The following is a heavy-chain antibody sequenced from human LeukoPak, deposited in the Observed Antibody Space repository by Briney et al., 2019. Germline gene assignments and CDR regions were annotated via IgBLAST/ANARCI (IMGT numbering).Heavy chain of an antibody. V-gene: IGHV4-61*01. D-gene: IGHD3-10*01. Sequence: SETLSLTCTVSGGSISSSSYYWSWIRQPPGKGLEWIGYIYYSGSTNYNPSLKSRVTISVDTSKNQFSLKLSSVTAADTAVYYCARAMVRGVIVDAFDIWGQGTMVTVSS. CDR3: ARAMVRGVIVDAFDI. CDR1: GGSISSSSYY. J-gene: IGHJ3*02. CDR2: IYYSGST.